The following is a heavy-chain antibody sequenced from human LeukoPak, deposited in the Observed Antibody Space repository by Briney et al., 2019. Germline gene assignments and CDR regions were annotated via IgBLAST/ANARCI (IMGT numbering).Heavy chain of an antibody. CDR1: GGSISSNTYY. CDR2: IYHTGST. D-gene: IGHD2-2*01. CDR3: ARGDCSSTSCYLRFDP. V-gene: IGHV4-39*07. J-gene: IGHJ5*02. Sequence: SETLSLTCTVSGGSISSNTYYWAWIRQPPGKGLEWIGSIYHTGSTYYNPSLKSRVTISVDTSKNQFSLKLSSVTAADTAVYYCARGDCSSTSCYLRFDPWGQGTLVTVSS.